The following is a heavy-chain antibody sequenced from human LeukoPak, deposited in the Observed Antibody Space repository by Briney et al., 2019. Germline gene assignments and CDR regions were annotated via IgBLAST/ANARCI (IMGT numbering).Heavy chain of an antibody. J-gene: IGHJ4*02. D-gene: IGHD4-17*01. CDR3: ARQPMTTVTTRPLDY. CDR1: GYTFTGYY. V-gene: IGHV1-2*02. Sequence: ASVKVSCKASGYTFTGYYMHWVRQAPGQGLEWMGWINPNSGGTNYAQKFQGRVTMTRDTSISTAYMELSRLRSDDTAVYYCARQPMTTVTTRPLDYWGQGTLVTVSS. CDR2: INPNSGGT.